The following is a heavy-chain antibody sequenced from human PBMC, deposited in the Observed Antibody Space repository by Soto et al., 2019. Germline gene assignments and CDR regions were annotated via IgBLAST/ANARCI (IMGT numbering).Heavy chain of an antibody. Sequence: QVQLQESGPGLVKPSQTLSLTCTVSGGSISSGGYSWSWIRQHPGKGLEWIGYIYYSVSTYSNPSLKSRVTISVDTSKNQFSLKLSSVSAAATAVYYCERGTVLRFLEWLSPDYCVQGTLVTVSS. CDR2: IYYSVST. V-gene: IGHV4-31*03. J-gene: IGHJ4*02. D-gene: IGHD3-3*01. CDR1: GGSISSGGYS. CDR3: ERGTVLRFLEWLSPDY.